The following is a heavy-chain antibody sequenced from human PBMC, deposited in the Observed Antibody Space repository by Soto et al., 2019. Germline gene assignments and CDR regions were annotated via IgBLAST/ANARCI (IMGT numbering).Heavy chain of an antibody. CDR2: ISNNGAHT. CDR3: ARRGYGSRWPNVYMDV. V-gene: IGHV3-64*01. D-gene: IGHD6-13*01. Sequence: EAQLVEFGGGLVQPGGSLRLSCAASGFTFSNYEMHWVRQAPGKGLEYVSGISNNGAHTDYAKSVKGRFTISRDNSENTLYLQMGSLRAEDMALYYCARRGYGSRWPNVYMDVWGKVPTVTVSS. CDR1: GFTFSNYE. J-gene: IGHJ6*03.